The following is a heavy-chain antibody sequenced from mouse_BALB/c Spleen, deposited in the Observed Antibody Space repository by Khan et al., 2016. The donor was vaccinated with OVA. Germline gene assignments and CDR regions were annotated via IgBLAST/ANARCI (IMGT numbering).Heavy chain of an antibody. D-gene: IGHD2-14*01. Sequence: VQLVESGAELARPGAPVKMSCKASGYTFTSYTMHWVKQRPGQGLEWIGYINPSSGYTNYNQKFKDKATLTADKSSSTAYMQLSSLTSEDSAVYYCARRTTGYAMDYWGQGTSVTVSS. CDR1: GYTFTSYT. CDR3: ARRTTGYAMDY. J-gene: IGHJ4*01. CDR2: INPSSGYT. V-gene: IGHV1-4*01.